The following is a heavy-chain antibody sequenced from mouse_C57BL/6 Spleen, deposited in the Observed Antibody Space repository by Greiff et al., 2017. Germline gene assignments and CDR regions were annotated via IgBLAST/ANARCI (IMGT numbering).Heavy chain of an antibody. CDR1: GYTFTSYW. CDR2: IYPGSGST. D-gene: IGHD1-1*01. V-gene: IGHV1-55*01. CDR3: ARADCSSSSLDY. J-gene: IGHJ2*01. Sequence: QVQLQQPGAELVKPGASVKMSCKASGYTFTSYWITWVKQRPGQGLAWIGDIYPGSGSTNYNEKFKSKATLTVDTSSSTAYMQLSSLTSEDSAVYYCARADCSSSSLDYWGQGTTLTVSS.